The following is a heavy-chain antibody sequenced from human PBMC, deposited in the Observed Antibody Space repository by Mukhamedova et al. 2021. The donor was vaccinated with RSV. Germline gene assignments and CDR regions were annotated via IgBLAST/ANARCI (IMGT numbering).Heavy chain of an antibody. CDR3: AKDWSEIGTAYFFDY. V-gene: IGHV3-23*01. J-gene: IGHJ4*02. D-gene: IGHD5-24*01. CDR2: GGGGST. Sequence: GGGGSTYSADSVKGRFTIFRDNSKNTLFLQMNSLRAEDTVLYYCAKDWSEIGTAYFFDYWGQGT.